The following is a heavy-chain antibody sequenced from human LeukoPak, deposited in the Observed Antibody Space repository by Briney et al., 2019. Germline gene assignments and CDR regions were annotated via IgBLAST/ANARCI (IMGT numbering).Heavy chain of an antibody. CDR1: GYTFTSYG. V-gene: IGHV1-18*01. J-gene: IGHJ4*02. Sequence: ASVKVSCKASGYTFTSYGISWVRQAPGQGLEWMGWISAYNGNTNYAQKLQGRVTMTTDTSTSTAYMELRSLRSDDTAVYYCARRVRYYGPGRHFDYWGQGTLVTVSS. D-gene: IGHD3-10*01. CDR2: ISAYNGNT. CDR3: ARRVRYYGPGRHFDY.